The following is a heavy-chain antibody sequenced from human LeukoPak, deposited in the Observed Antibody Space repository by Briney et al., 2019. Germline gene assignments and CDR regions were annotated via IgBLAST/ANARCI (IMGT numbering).Heavy chain of an antibody. CDR2: ISYDGSNK. V-gene: IGHV3-30-3*01. Sequence: PGGSLRLSCAASGFTFSSYAMHWVRQAPGKGLEWVAVISYDGSNKYYADSVKGRFTISRDNSKNTLYLQMSSLRAEDTAVYYCARDGSGTSCSGGSCYTTWFDPWGQGTLVTVSS. CDR3: ARDGSGTSCSGGSCYTTWFDP. D-gene: IGHD2-15*01. CDR1: GFTFSSYA. J-gene: IGHJ5*02.